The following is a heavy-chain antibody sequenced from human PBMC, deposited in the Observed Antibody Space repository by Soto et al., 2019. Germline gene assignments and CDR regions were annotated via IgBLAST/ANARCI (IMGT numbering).Heavy chain of an antibody. CDR2: ISSSSSTI. CDR3: ATNEATIAVAGTYYYYGMDV. CDR1: GFAFSRYS. D-gene: IGHD6-19*01. Sequence: GGSLRLSCAASGFAFSRYSMNWFRQAPGKGLEWLSYISSSSSTIYYADSVKGRFTISRDNAKNSLYLQMNSLRDEDRAVYYCATNEATIAVAGTYYYYGMDVWGQGTTVTVSS. J-gene: IGHJ6*02. V-gene: IGHV3-48*02.